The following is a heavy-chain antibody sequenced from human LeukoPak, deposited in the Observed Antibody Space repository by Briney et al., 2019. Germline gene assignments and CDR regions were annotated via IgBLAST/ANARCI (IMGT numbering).Heavy chain of an antibody. CDR2: ISGSGGST. CDR1: GFTFSSYA. J-gene: IGHJ4*02. Sequence: PGGSLRLSCAASGFTFSSYAMSWVRQAPGKGLEWVSAISGSGGSTYYADSVKGRFTISRDNSKNTLYLQMNSLRAEDPAVYYCAKDILTGIAVADVFDYWGQGTLVTVSS. D-gene: IGHD6-19*01. V-gene: IGHV3-23*01. CDR3: AKDILTGIAVADVFDY.